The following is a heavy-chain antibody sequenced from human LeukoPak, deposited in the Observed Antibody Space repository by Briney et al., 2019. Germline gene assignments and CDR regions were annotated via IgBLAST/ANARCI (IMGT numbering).Heavy chain of an antibody. CDR3: AKDRGQMEWLLIDY. D-gene: IGHD3-3*01. V-gene: IGHV3-33*06. J-gene: IGHJ4*02. CDR1: GFTFSSNG. Sequence: GRSLRLSCAASGFTFSSNGMHWVRQAQGKGLAWVAVIWYDGSNKYYADSVKGRFTISRDNSKNTLYLQMNSLRVEDTAVYYCAKDRGQMEWLLIDYWGQGTLVTVSS. CDR2: IWYDGSNK.